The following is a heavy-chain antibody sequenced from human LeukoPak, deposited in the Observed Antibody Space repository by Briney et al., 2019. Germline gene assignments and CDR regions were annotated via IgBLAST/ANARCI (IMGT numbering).Heavy chain of an antibody. CDR3: ARDSIRYYGMDV. V-gene: IGHV3-21*01. J-gene: IGHJ6*02. CDR1: GFTFSSYW. CDR2: ISSSNTYI. Sequence: GGSLRLSCAASGFTFSSYWMNWVRQAPGKGLEWVSSISSSNTYIYYADSVKGRFTISRDNAKNSLYLQMNILRAEDTAVYYCARDSIRYYGMDVWGQGTTVTVSS.